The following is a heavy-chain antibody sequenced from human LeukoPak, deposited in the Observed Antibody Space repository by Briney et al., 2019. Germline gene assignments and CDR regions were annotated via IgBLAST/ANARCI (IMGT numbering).Heavy chain of an antibody. CDR3: ARLQGDSTAIFDY. Sequence: SETLSLTCTVSGGSICGDYWSWIRQPPGKGLEWIGYIYYTGSTNYNPSLRSRVTISVDTSKNLFSLKLSSVTAADTAVYYCARLQGDSTAIFDYWGQGTLVSVSS. J-gene: IGHJ4*02. D-gene: IGHD2-21*01. V-gene: IGHV4-59*01. CDR2: IYYTGST. CDR1: GGSICGDY.